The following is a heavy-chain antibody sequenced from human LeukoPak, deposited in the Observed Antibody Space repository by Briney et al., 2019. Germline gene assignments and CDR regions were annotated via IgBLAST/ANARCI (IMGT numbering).Heavy chain of an antibody. D-gene: IGHD1-7*01. CDR3: ASDSPYNWNYDASAFDI. V-gene: IGHV3-7*01. CDR1: GFTFSSYW. Sequence: GGSLRLSCAASGFTFSSYWMSWVRQAPGKGLGWVANIKQDGSEKYYVDSVKGRFTISRDNAKNSLYLQMNSLRAEDTAVYYCASDSPYNWNYDASAFDIWGQGTMVTVSS. CDR2: IKQDGSEK. J-gene: IGHJ3*02.